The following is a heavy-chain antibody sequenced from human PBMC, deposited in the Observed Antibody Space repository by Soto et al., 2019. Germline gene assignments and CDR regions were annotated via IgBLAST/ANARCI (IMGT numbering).Heavy chain of an antibody. CDR3: ARESPYCSSTSCYDY. CDR2: ISAYNGNT. D-gene: IGHD2-2*01. CDR1: GYTFTSYG. J-gene: IGHJ4*02. V-gene: IGHV1-18*01. Sequence: ASVKDSCKASGYTFTSYGISWGRQAPGQGLEWMRWISAYNGNTNYAQKLQGRVTMTTDTSTSTAYMELRSLRSDDTAVYYCARESPYCSSTSCYDYWGQGTLVTVSS.